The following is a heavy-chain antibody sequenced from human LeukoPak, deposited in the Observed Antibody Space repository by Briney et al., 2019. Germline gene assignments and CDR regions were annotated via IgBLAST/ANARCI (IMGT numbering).Heavy chain of an antibody. Sequence: SETLSLTCAVYGGSFSGYYSSWIRQPPGKGLEWIGEINHSGSTNYNPSLKSRVTISVDTSKNQFSLKLSSVTAADTAVYYCARGGRFLSAWFDPWGQGTLVTVSS. D-gene: IGHD3-3*01. V-gene: IGHV4-34*01. CDR3: ARGGRFLSAWFDP. J-gene: IGHJ5*02. CDR2: INHSGST. CDR1: GGSFSGYY.